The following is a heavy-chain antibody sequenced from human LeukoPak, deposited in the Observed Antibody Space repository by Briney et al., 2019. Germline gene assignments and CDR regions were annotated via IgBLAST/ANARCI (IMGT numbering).Heavy chain of an antibody. CDR2: ISYDGSNK. D-gene: IGHD1-1*01. Sequence: GGSLRLSCAASGFTFSSYGMHWVRQAPGKGLEWVAVISYDGSNKYYADSVKGRFTISRDNSKNTLYLQMNSLRAEDTAVYYCASGVAGTTEPYFDYWGQGTLVTVSS. J-gene: IGHJ4*02. CDR1: GFTFSSYG. CDR3: ASGVAGTTEPYFDY. V-gene: IGHV3-30*03.